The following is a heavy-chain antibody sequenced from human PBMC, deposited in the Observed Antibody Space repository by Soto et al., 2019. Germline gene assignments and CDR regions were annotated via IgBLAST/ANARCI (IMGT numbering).Heavy chain of an antibody. CDR2: SYSSGST. J-gene: IGHJ4*02. Sequence: SETLSLTCTVSGGAISFSNWNWIRQSPGKGLEWIGYSYSSGSTNYNPSLKSRVTISVDTSKNQISLKLSSATAADTAVYYCGRAYGGGGWTFDYWGPGTLVTVSS. V-gene: IGHV4-59*01. CDR3: GRAYGGGGWTFDY. CDR1: GGAISFSN. D-gene: IGHD6-19*01.